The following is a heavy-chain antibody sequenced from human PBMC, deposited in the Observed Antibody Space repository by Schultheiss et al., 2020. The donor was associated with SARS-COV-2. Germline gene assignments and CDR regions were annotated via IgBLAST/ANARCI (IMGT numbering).Heavy chain of an antibody. D-gene: IGHD5-12*01. V-gene: IGHV3-30*01. Sequence: GGSLRLSCAASGFTFDSYALHWVRQAPGKGLEWVAVISYDGSNKYYADSVKGRFTISRDNSKNTLYLQMNSLRAEDTAVYYCARDGYSGYDYPGSFYYYYGMDVWGQGTTVTVSS. J-gene: IGHJ6*02. CDR1: GFTFDSYA. CDR2: ISYDGSNK. CDR3: ARDGYSGYDYPGSFYYYYGMDV.